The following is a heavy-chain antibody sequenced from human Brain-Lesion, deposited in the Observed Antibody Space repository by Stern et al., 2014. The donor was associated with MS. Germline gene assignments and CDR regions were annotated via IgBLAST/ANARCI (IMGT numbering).Heavy chain of an antibody. Sequence: QDQLVQSGAEVKKPGASVKVSCKVSGYTLTELSMHWVRQAPGKGLEWMGSFDPEDGETIYAQKSQGRVTMTEDTSTDTAYMELSSLRSEDTAVYYCETGDFRQQLVPGPYYFYGMDVWGQGTTVTVSS. CDR2: FDPEDGET. D-gene: IGHD6-13*01. CDR3: ETGDFRQQLVPGPYYFYGMDV. J-gene: IGHJ6*02. V-gene: IGHV1-24*01. CDR1: GYTLTELS.